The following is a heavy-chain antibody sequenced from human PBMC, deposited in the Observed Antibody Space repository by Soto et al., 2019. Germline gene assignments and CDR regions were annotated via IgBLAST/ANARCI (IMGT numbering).Heavy chain of an antibody. CDR3: ARSHQLPY. CDR1: GFAFSDHY. J-gene: IGHJ4*02. V-gene: IGHV3-11*01. D-gene: IGHD2-2*01. Sequence: GGSLRLSCAASGFAFSDHYMSWIRQAPGKGLEWVSYISGSGTTVYYADSVKGRFTISRDNAKNSLYLQMNSLKADDTAMYYCARSHQLPYWDQGTLVTVSS. CDR2: ISGSGTTV.